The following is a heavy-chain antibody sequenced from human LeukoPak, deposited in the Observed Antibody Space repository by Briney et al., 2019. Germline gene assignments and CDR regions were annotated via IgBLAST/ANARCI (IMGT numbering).Heavy chain of an antibody. CDR1: GFTFINYW. CDR3: ARGGFCSGADCRGSFDY. CDR2: INNDGSTT. Sequence: PGGSLRLSCAASGFTFINYWMHWVRQAPGEGLVWVSHINNDGSTTTYADSVKGRFTISRDNAKNTLYLRVNSLRAEDTAVYYCARGGFCSGADCRGSFDYWGQGSLVTVSS. D-gene: IGHD2-15*01. J-gene: IGHJ4*02. V-gene: IGHV3-74*01.